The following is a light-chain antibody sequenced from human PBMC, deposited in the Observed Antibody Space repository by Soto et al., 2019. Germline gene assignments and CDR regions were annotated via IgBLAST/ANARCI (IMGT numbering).Light chain of an antibody. V-gene: IGKV3-20*01. CDR1: QSVSSSY. Sequence: EIVLTQSPCTLSLSPGERATLSCRARQSVSSSYLAWYQQKPGQAPRLLIYGASSRATGIPDRFSGSGSGTDFTLTISSLEPEDFAVYYCQQYGSSPGITFGQGTRLEIK. J-gene: IGKJ5*01. CDR2: GAS. CDR3: QQYGSSPGIT.